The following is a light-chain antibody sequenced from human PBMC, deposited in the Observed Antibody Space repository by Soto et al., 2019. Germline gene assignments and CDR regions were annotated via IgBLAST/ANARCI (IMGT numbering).Light chain of an antibody. CDR1: QSISNF. CDR3: QQRSNWPPLT. V-gene: IGKV3-11*01. J-gene: IGKJ4*01. CDR2: DAS. Sequence: EIVLTQSPATLSLSPGERATLSCRASQSISNFLAWYQQKPGQAPRLLIYDASNRAAGIPSRFSGSGSGTDFTLTISSLEPEDFGVYYCQQRSNWPPLTFGGGTRVEIK.